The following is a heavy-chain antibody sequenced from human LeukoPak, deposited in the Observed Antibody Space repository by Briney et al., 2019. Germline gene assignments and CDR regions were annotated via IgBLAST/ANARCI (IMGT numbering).Heavy chain of an antibody. V-gene: IGHV1-18*01. CDR3: ARVYDSSGYYFFDY. D-gene: IGHD3-22*01. CDR1: GYTFTSYG. CDR2: IGAYNGNT. J-gene: IGHJ4*02. Sequence: ASVKVSCKASGYTFTSYGISWVRQAPGQGLEWMGWIGAYNGNTNYAQKLQGRVTMTTDTSTSTAFMELRSLRSDDTAVYYCARVYDSSGYYFFDYWGQGTLVTVSS.